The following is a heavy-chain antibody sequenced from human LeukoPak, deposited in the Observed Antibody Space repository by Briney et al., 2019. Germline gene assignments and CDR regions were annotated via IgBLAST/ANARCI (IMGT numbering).Heavy chain of an antibody. D-gene: IGHD3-22*01. CDR2: IYYSETT. CDR1: GGSIGTTNYY. CDR3: ARDYDSSGYDAFDI. V-gene: IGHV4-39*01. Sequence: SETLSLTCTVSGGSIGTTNYYWGWLRQPPGKGLEWIGSIYYSETTYDNPSLESRVTISIETSKNQFSLKLSSVTAADTAVYYCARDYDSSGYDAFDIWGQGTMVTVSS. J-gene: IGHJ3*02.